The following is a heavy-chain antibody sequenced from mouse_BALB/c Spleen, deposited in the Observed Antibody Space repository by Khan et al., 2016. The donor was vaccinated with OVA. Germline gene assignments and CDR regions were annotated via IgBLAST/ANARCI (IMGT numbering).Heavy chain of an antibody. D-gene: IGHD2-4*01. CDR2: IYPGDGDP. CDR1: GYTFTSYW. CDR3: ARDDYAY. J-gene: IGHJ3*01. Sequence: VQLQQSGAELARPGASVKLSCKASGYTFTSYWMQWVKQRPGQGLEWIGTIYPGDGDPRYTQKFKGKAALTADESSSTSYMQLSSLASEDSAVYFCARDDYAYWGQGTLVTVSA. V-gene: IGHV1-87*01.